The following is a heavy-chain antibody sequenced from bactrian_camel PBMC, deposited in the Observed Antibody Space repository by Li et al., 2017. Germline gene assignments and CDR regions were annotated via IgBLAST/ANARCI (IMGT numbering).Heavy chain of an antibody. Sequence: HVQLVESGGDSVQAGGSLRLSCAPSGYYYVSPCMGWFRQAPGKRREWVASIDRDDSTTYADSVMGRFVISKVNAKMTHYLETNNLKPEDSAMYYCAATWRCGIWKVGDYWGQGTQVTVS. J-gene: IGHJ4*01. D-gene: IGHD2*01. CDR1: GYYYVSPC. CDR2: IDRDDST. CDR3: AATWRCGIWKVGDY. V-gene: IGHV3S53*01.